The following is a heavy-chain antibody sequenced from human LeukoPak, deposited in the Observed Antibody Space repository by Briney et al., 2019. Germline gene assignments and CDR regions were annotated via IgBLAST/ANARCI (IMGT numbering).Heavy chain of an antibody. D-gene: IGHD2/OR15-2a*01. Sequence: GRSLRLSCAASGFTFSSYAMSWVRQAPGKGLGGVSAISGSGGSTYYADSVKGRFTISRDNSKNTLYLQMNSLRAEDTAVYYCAKALNRDYYYYYGMDVWGQGTTVTVSS. J-gene: IGHJ6*02. CDR2: ISGSGGST. V-gene: IGHV3-23*01. CDR3: AKALNRDYYYYYGMDV. CDR1: GFTFSSYA.